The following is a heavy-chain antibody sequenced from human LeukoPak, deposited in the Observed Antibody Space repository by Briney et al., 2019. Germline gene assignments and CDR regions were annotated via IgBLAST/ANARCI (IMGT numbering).Heavy chain of an antibody. J-gene: IGHJ3*02. CDR1: GFTFSSYS. CDR3: ARGRERFGPPWAFDI. V-gene: IGHV3-21*01. D-gene: IGHD3/OR15-3a*01. CDR2: ISSSSTYI. Sequence: GGSLRLSCAASGFTFSSYSMNWVRQAPGKGLEWVSSISSSSTYIYYADSVKGRFTISRDNAKNSLFLQMNSLRAEDTAVYYCARGRERFGPPWAFDIWGQGTMVTVSS.